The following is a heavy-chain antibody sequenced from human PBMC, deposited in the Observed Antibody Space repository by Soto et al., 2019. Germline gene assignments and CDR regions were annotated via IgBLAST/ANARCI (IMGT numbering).Heavy chain of an antibody. CDR2: IIGSEDST. CDR1: GYTFNTYP. V-gene: IGHV3-23*01. Sequence: EVQLLESGGGLVQPGGSLRLSCAVSGYTFNTYPMNWVRQAPGKGLEWVLVIIGSEDSTYYVDSVKGRFTISRDTSKNTLFLQMNSLRADDTAVYYCAKGGAFEIWGQGTMDTVSS. J-gene: IGHJ3*02. CDR3: AKGGAFEI.